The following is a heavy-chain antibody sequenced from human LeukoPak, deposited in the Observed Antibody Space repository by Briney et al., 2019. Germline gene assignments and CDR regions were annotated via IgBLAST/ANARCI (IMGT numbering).Heavy chain of an antibody. CDR3: AKDAAAGIYYYYGMDV. CDR2: ISCDGSNK. V-gene: IGHV3-30*18. Sequence: GGSLRLSCAASGFTFSSYGMHWVRQAPGKGLEWVAVISCDGSNKYYADSVKGRFTISRDNSKNTLYLQMNSLRAEDTAVYYCAKDAAAGIYYYYGMDVWGQGTTVTVSS. J-gene: IGHJ6*02. D-gene: IGHD6-25*01. CDR1: GFTFSSYG.